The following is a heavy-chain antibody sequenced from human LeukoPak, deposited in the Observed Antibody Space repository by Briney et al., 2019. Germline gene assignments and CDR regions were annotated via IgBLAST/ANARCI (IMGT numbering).Heavy chain of an antibody. CDR2: ISGSGGSA. CDR3: AKGGIQLWTIDY. J-gene: IGHJ4*02. V-gene: IGHV3-23*01. CDR1: GFTFSSYA. Sequence: GGSLRLSCAASGFTFSSYAMSWVRQAPGKGLEWVSAISGSGGSAYYADSVKGRFTISRDNSKNTLYLQMNSLRAEDTAVYYCAKGGIQLWTIDYWGQGTLVTVSS. D-gene: IGHD5-18*01.